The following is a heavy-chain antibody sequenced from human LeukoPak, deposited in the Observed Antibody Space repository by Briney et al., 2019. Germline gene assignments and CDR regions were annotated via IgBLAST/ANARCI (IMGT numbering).Heavy chain of an antibody. V-gene: IGHV1-69*05. Sequence: ASVKVSCKTSGGTFNNSAISWVRQAPGQGLEWLGGIMPLFGTAGYAQKFQGRVTITKDESTRTVYLELTSLTSDDTAVYYCVCSVQLERRVFDYWGQGTLVTVSS. CDR3: VCSVQLERRVFDY. D-gene: IGHD1-1*01. CDR2: IMPLFGTA. J-gene: IGHJ4*02. CDR1: GGTFNNSA.